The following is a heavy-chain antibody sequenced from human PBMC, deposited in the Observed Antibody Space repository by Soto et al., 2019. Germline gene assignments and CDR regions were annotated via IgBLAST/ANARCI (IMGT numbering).Heavy chain of an antibody. V-gene: IGHV1-18*01. CDR3: ARVDEGYCSSTSCPDDAFDI. CDR2: ISAYNGNT. D-gene: IGHD2-2*01. J-gene: IGHJ3*02. CDR1: GYTFTSYG. Sequence: ASVKVSCKASGYTFTSYGISWVRQAPGQGLEWMGWISAYNGNTNYAQKLQGRVTMTTDTSTSTAYMELRSLRSDDTAMYYCARVDEGYCSSTSCPDDAFDIWGQGTMVTVSS.